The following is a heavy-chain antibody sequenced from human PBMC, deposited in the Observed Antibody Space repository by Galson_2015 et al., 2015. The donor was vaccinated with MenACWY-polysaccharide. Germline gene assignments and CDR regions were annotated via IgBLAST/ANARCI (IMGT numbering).Heavy chain of an antibody. V-gene: IGHV3-9*01. D-gene: IGHD1-26*01. CDR3: AKDKARSNYWGFFDY. CDR1: GFTFDDYA. CDR2: ISWNGDSI. J-gene: IGHJ4*02. Sequence: SLRLSCAASGFTFDDYAMHWVRQVPGKGLEWVSGISWNGDSIGYVDAVKGRFTISRDNAKNSLYLQMNSLRTEDTALYYCAKDKARSNYWGFFDYWGQGPLVTVSS.